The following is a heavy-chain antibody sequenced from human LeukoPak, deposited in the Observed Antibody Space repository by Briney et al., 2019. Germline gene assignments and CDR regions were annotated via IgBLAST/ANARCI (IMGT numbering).Heavy chain of an antibody. CDR2: ISGSGGST. D-gene: IGHD2-2*01. J-gene: IGHJ4*02. CDR3: AKLGLDCSSTSCFPEDY. V-gene: IGHV3-23*01. CDR1: GLTFSSYA. Sequence: GGSLRLFRAPSGLTFSSYAMRWVRQAPGKGLEWVSAISGSGGSTYYADSVKGRFTISRDNSKNTLYLQMNSLRAEDTAVYYCAKLGLDCSSTSCFPEDYWGQGALVTVSS.